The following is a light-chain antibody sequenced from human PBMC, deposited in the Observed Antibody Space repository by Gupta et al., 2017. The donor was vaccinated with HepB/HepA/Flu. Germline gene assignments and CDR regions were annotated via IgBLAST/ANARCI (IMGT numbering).Light chain of an antibody. V-gene: IGKV3-11*01. CDR2: DAS. CDR3: QHRDSSGT. CDR1: QSIKSY. J-gene: IGKJ1*01. Sequence: EIVLTQSPATLSLSPGERVTLSCRASQSIKSYLAWYQHKPGQAPRLLINDASNRATGIPARFSGSGSGTDFTLTISSLEPEDFAVYYWQHRDSSGTFGQGTKVEIK.